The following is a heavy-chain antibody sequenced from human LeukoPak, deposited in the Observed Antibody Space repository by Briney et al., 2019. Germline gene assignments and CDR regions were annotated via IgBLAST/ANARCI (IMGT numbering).Heavy chain of an antibody. CDR3: ARANFPYCSSSTCLFDY. Sequence: ASVKVSCKATGYTFTDYYMHWVRQAPGQGFEWMGWINPNDGDTNYAQKFQGRVTMTRDTSISTAHMEVSRLRSDDTAVYYCARANFPYCSSSTCLFDYWGQGTLVTVSS. CDR2: INPNDGDT. J-gene: IGHJ4*02. CDR1: GYTFTDYY. D-gene: IGHD2-2*01. V-gene: IGHV1-2*02.